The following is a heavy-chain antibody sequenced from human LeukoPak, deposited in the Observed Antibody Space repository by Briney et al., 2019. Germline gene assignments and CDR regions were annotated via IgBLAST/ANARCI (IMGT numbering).Heavy chain of an antibody. V-gene: IGHV1-18*04. Sequence: ASVKVSCKASGYTFTGYYMHWVRQAPGQGLEWMGWISAYNGNTHSAQKLQGRVTMTTDTSTSTAYMELRSLRSDDTAVYYCARATGRVVRGITWRYFDYWGQGTLVTVSS. CDR3: ARATGRVVRGITWRYFDY. D-gene: IGHD3-10*01. CDR2: ISAYNGNT. J-gene: IGHJ4*02. CDR1: GYTFTGYY.